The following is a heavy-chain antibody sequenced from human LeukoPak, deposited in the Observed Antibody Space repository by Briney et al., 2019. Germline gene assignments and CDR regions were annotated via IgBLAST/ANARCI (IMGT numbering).Heavy chain of an antibody. Sequence: GGSLRLSCAASGFTFSNYAMNWVRQPPGKGLEWVSYSSSGSSTIYYADSVKGRFTISRDNAKNSLFLQMNSLRAEDTAVYYCARGEQDMATMSIDYWGQGTLVTVSS. D-gene: IGHD5-24*01. CDR3: ARGEQDMATMSIDY. J-gene: IGHJ4*02. CDR2: SSSGSSTI. CDR1: GFTFSNYA. V-gene: IGHV3-48*01.